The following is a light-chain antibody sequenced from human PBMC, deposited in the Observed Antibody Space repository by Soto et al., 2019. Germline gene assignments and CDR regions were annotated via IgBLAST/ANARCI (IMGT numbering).Light chain of an antibody. CDR2: EVS. J-gene: IGLJ1*01. CDR3: SSYAGSNHYV. Sequence: QSALTQPPSASGSPGQSVTISCTGTSSDVGGYNCVSWYQHHPGKAPKVMIYEVSQRPSGVPDRFSGSKSGNTASLTVSGLQADEEADYYCSSYAGSNHYVFGTGTKLTVL. V-gene: IGLV2-8*01. CDR1: SSDVGGYNC.